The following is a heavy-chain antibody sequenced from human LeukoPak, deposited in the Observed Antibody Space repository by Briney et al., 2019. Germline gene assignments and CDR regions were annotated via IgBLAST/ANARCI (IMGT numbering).Heavy chain of an antibody. D-gene: IGHD3-3*01. Sequence: PGGSLRLSCAASGFTFSSYAMSWVRQAPGKGLEWVSAISGSGGSTYYADSVKGRFTISRDNSKNTLYLQMNSLRAEDTAVYYCAKVPGVFWSGYNWFDPWGQGTLVTVSS. CDR3: AKVPGVFWSGYNWFDP. V-gene: IGHV3-23*01. CDR1: GFTFSSYA. J-gene: IGHJ5*02. CDR2: ISGSGGST.